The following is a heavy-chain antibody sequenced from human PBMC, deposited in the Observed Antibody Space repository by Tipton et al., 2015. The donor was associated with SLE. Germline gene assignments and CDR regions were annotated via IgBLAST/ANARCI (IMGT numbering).Heavy chain of an antibody. V-gene: IGHV4-61*02. J-gene: IGHJ4*02. Sequence: TLSLTCTVSGASISSGAYYWGCTRQPAGRELEWIGRTYLSGTTNYNASLESRVTMSIDTSKDQFSLKLSSVTAADTAVYYCARVVATEFDYWGQGTLVTVSS. CDR1: GASISSGAYY. D-gene: IGHD2-15*01. CDR3: ARVVATEFDY. CDR2: TYLSGTT.